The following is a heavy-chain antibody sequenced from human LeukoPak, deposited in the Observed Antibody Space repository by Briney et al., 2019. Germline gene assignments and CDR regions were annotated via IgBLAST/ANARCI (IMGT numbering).Heavy chain of an antibody. CDR1: GYTCTSYG. D-gene: IGHD2-15*01. CDR2: ISAYNGNT. CDR3: ARAIGRIVVVVEGDDAFDI. V-gene: IGHV1-18*01. Sequence: ASVKVSCKASGYTCTSYGISWVRQAPGQGLEWMGWISAYNGNTNYAQKLQGRVTMTTDTSTSTAYMELRSLRSDDTAVYYCARAIGRIVVVVEGDDAFDIWGQGTMVTVSS. J-gene: IGHJ3*02.